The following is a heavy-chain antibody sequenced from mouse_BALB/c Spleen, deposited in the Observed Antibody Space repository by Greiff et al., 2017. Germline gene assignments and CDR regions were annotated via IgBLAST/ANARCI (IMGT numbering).Heavy chain of an antibody. Sequence: QVQLKQPGAELVKPGASVKLSCKASGYTFTSYWMHWVKQRPGQGLEWIGEINPSNGRTNYNEKFKSKATLTVDKSSSTAYMQLSSLTSEDSAVYNCARGDLDCRGEGTTLTVSS. V-gene: IGHV1S81*02. CDR2: INPSNGRT. J-gene: IGHJ2*01. CDR1: GYTFTSYW. CDR3: ARGDLDC. D-gene: IGHD3-3*01.